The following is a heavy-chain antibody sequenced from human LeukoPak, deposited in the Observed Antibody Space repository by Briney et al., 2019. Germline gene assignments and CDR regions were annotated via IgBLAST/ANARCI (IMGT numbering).Heavy chain of an antibody. CDR3: ARRDVSGYYALDY. J-gene: IGHJ4*02. V-gene: IGHV3-23*01. CDR1: GFTFSNYA. D-gene: IGHD3-22*01. CDR2: LPGRCVLT. Sequence: GGTLRLSCAASGFTFSNYAMSWVRQAPGKGLEWVSTLPGRCVLTYYADSVRGRFTVSRDNSKNTLYLQMNSLRAEDTAVYYCARRDVSGYYALDYWGQGFLVTVS.